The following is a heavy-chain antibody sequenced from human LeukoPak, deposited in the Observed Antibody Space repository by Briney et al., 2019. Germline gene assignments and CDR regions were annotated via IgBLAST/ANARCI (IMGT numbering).Heavy chain of an antibody. CDR1: GGSISSYY. D-gene: IGHD3-3*01. Sequence: SETLSLTCTVSGGSISSYYWSWIRQPPGKGLEWIGDIYYSGSTNYNPSLKSRVTISVDTSKNQLSLKLSSVTAADTAVYYCARGLTIFGVKSYYYYMDVWGKGTTVTVSS. CDR3: ARGLTIFGVKSYYYYMDV. CDR2: IYYSGST. V-gene: IGHV4-59*12. J-gene: IGHJ6*03.